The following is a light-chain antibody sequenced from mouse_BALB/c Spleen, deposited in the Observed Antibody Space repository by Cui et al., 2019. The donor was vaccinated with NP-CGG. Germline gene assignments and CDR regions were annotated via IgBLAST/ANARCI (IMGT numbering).Light chain of an antibody. CDR2: GTN. CDR3: ALWYSNHWV. V-gene: IGLV1*01. Sequence: VVTQESALTTSPGETVTLTCRSSTGAVTTSNYANWVQEKPDHLFTGLIGGTNNRAPGVPARFSGSLIGGKAALTITGAQTEDEAIYFCALWYSNHWVFGGGTKLTVL. CDR1: TGAVTTSNY. J-gene: IGLJ1*01.